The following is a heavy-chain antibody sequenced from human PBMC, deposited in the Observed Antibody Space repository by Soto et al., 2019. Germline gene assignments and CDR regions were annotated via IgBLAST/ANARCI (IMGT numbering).Heavy chain of an antibody. J-gene: IGHJ6*02. CDR2: VSSTGST. CDR1: GVSISCYY. D-gene: IGHD2-21*02. CDR3: ARDLWGYCGADCYPMDV. V-gene: IGHV4-59*01. Sequence: ETLSITCTVSGVSISCYYWSWIRQPPGKGLEWIVSVSSTGSTVYNPSLTSRVTISVDTSKNQFSLKLNSVTAADTAVYYCARDLWGYCGADCYPMDVWGQGTTVTVSS.